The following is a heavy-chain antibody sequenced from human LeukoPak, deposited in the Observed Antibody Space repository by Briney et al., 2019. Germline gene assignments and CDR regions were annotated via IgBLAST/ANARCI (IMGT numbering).Heavy chain of an antibody. J-gene: IGHJ4*02. CDR1: GFSVSSNY. Sequence: GGSLRLSCAASGFSVSSNYMSWVRQAPGKGLEWVSVIFSGGSTYYADSVKGRFTISRDDSKNTVYLQLNSLRAEDTAVYYCARTLPGGYSDCWGQGTLVAVS. CDR3: ARTLPGGYSDC. CDR2: IFSGGST. V-gene: IGHV3-53*01. D-gene: IGHD7-27*01.